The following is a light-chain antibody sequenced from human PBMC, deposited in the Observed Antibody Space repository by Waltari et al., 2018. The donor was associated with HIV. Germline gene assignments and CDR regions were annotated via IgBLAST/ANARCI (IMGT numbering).Light chain of an antibody. CDR1: SGRIASNY. Sequence: NFMLTQPHSVSESPGKTVTVSCTRSSGRIASNYVQWYQQRPGRSPTTVIYKDDQRPSGVPDRFSGSIDSSSNSASLTISGLRPEDEADYYCQSYDNENPVLFGGGTKLTVL. CDR3: QSYDNENPVL. J-gene: IGLJ2*01. CDR2: KDD. V-gene: IGLV6-57*01.